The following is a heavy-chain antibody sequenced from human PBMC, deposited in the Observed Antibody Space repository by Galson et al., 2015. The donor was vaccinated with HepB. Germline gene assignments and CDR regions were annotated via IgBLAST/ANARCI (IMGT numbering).Heavy chain of an antibody. Sequence: ETLSLTCTVSGGSISSSSYYWGWIRQPPGKGLEWIGSIYYSGSTYHNPSLKSRVTISVDTSKNQFSLKLSSVTAADTAVYYCARHLRQNWGYNWFDPWGQGTLVTVSS. CDR2: IYYSGST. CDR3: ARHLRQNWGYNWFDP. J-gene: IGHJ5*02. D-gene: IGHD7-27*01. V-gene: IGHV4-39*01. CDR1: GGSISSSSYY.